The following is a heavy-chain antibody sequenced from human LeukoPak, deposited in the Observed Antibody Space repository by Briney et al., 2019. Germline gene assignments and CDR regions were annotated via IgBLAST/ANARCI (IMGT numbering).Heavy chain of an antibody. V-gene: IGHV1-8*01. J-gene: IGHJ4*02. CDR2: MNPNSGNT. CDR3: AASVVADLYYFDY. Sequence: ASVKVSCKASGYTFTSYDINWVRQATGQGLEWMGWMNPNSGNTGYAQKFQERVTITRDMSTSTAYMELSSLRSEDTAVYYCAASVVADLYYFDYWGQGTLVTVSS. D-gene: IGHD2-15*01. CDR1: GYTFTSYD.